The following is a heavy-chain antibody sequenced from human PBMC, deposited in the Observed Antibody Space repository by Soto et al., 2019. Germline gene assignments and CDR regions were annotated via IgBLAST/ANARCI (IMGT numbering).Heavy chain of an antibody. CDR2: ISSSSSYT. Sequence: LRLSCAASGFTFSDYYMSWIRQAPGKGLEWVSYISSSSSYTNYADSVKGRFTISRDNAKNPLYLQMNGLRAEVTAVYYCARVPRSPGIAAAGLDYWGQGTLVTVSS. CDR3: ARVPRSPGIAAAGLDY. V-gene: IGHV3-11*06. CDR1: GFTFSDYY. J-gene: IGHJ4*02. D-gene: IGHD6-13*01.